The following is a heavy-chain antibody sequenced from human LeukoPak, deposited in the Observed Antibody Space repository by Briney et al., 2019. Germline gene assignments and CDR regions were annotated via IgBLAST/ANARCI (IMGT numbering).Heavy chain of an antibody. V-gene: IGHV4-34*01. Sequence: SETLSLTCAVYGGSFSGYYWSWIRQPPGKGLEWIGEINQSGSSDYNPSLKSRVTMSVDTSKNQFSLKLSSVTAADTAVYYCASVEVVIIDYWGQGTLVTVSS. CDR3: ASVEVVIIDY. J-gene: IGHJ4*02. CDR2: INQSGSS. CDR1: GGSFSGYY. D-gene: IGHD3-22*01.